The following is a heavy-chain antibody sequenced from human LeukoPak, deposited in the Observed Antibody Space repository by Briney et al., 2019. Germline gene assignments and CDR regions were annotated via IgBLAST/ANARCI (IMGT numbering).Heavy chain of an antibody. CDR2: IKQDGSER. Sequence: GGSLRLSCAASGFTFSNYWLTWVRQAPGEGLEWVANIKQDGSERYYVDSVKGRFIVSRDNAKNSLYLQMNSLRAEDTAVYYCARVYDVWSGYYRDYWGQGTLVTVSS. V-gene: IGHV3-7*04. J-gene: IGHJ4*02. D-gene: IGHD3-3*01. CDR1: GFTFSNYW. CDR3: ARVYDVWSGYYRDY.